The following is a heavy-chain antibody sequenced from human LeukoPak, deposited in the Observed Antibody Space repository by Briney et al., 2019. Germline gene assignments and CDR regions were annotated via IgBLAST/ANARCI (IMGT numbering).Heavy chain of an antibody. CDR2: ISSSSSYI. Sequence: PGGSLRLSCAASGFTFSSYSMNWVCQAPGKGLEWVTSISSSSSYIYYADSVKGRFTISRDNAKNSLYLQMNSLRAEDTAVYYCAREGDSSGWYYFDYWGQGTLVAVSS. CDR3: AREGDSSGWYYFDY. D-gene: IGHD6-19*01. J-gene: IGHJ4*02. CDR1: GFTFSSYS. V-gene: IGHV3-21*01.